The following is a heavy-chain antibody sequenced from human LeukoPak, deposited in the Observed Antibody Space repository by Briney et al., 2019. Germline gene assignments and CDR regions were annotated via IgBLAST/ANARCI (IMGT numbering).Heavy chain of an antibody. Sequence: GGSLRLSCAASGFTFSSYAMSWVRQAPGKGLEWVSAISGSGGSTYYADSVKGRFTISRDNSKNTLYLQMNSLRAEDTAVYYCAKVGSDARGYDYVWGSYRFGQYFDYWGQGTLVTVSS. J-gene: IGHJ4*02. V-gene: IGHV3-23*01. CDR1: GFTFSSYA. D-gene: IGHD3-16*02. CDR3: AKVGSDARGYDYVWGSYRFGQYFDY. CDR2: ISGSGGST.